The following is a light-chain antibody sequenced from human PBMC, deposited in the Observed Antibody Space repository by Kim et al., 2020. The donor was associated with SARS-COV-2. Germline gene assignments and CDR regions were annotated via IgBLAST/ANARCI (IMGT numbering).Light chain of an antibody. CDR2: GAS. CDR3: QQYDKWPRT. Sequence: VSPGESATLYCTASQSVSSNLAWYQQRPGQAPRLLISGASSRATGIPARFSGDGSGTDFTLIISSLQSEDFGVYYCQQYDKWPRTFGQGTKVDIK. J-gene: IGKJ1*01. CDR1: QSVSSN. V-gene: IGKV3-15*01.